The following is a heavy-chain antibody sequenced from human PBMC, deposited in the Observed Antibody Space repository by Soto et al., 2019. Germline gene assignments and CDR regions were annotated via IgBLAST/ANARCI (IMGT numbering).Heavy chain of an antibody. D-gene: IGHD2-8*01. CDR3: AKDRGDTVLLVYAFDS. CDR1: GFTFSDYA. Sequence: EVQLLESGGGLVQPGGSLRLSCAASGFTFSDYAMSWVRQAPGKGLEWVSGIGGSGSSTSYADSVKGRFTSSRDNSKNTLYLQMSSLRVEDTAVYFWAKDRGDTVLLVYAFDSWGQGTLVTVSS. J-gene: IGHJ4*02. V-gene: IGHV3-23*01. CDR2: IGGSGSST.